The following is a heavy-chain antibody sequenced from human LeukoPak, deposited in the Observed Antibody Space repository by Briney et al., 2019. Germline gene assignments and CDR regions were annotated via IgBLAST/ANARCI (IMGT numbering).Heavy chain of an antibody. J-gene: IGHJ6*02. CDR1: GFTFSGYA. D-gene: IGHD2-15*01. CDR2: ISSNGGNT. V-gene: IGHV3-64D*06. CDR3: VKAPGYCSGGRCYEKYYFGLDV. Sequence: GGSLRLSCSASGFTFSGYAMHWVRQAPGKALEYVSAISSNGGNTYYADSVKGRFTISRDNSKNTLYLQMSSLRADDTAVYYCVKAPGYCSGGRCYEKYYFGLDVWGQGTTVTVSS.